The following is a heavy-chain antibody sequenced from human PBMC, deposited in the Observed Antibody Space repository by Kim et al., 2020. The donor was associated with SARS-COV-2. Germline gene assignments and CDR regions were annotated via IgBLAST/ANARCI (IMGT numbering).Heavy chain of an antibody. CDR2: IYYSGST. J-gene: IGHJ4*02. V-gene: IGHV4-39*01. CDR1: GGSISSSSYY. CDR3: ARRGGAARNTLFDY. Sequence: SETLSLTCTVSGGSISSSSYYWGWIRQPPGKGLEWIGSIYYSGSTYYNPSLKSRVTISVDTSKNQFSLKLSSVTAADTAVYYCARRGGAARNTLFDYWGQGTLVTVSS. D-gene: IGHD6-6*01.